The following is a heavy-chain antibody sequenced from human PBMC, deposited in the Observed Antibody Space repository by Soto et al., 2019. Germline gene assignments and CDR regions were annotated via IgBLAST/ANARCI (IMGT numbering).Heavy chain of an antibody. V-gene: IGHV3-48*02. CDR1: GFTFSSYS. CDR3: ARTPGGNYLYYCDY. J-gene: IGHJ4*02. D-gene: IGHD1-26*01. Sequence: EVQLVESGGGLVQPGGSLRLSCAASGFTFSSYSMNWVRQAPGKGLEWVSYISSSSTTIYYADSVKGRFTISRDNAKNSLYLQMNSLRDEDTAVYYCARTPGGNYLYYCDYWGQGTLVTVSS. CDR2: ISSSSTTI.